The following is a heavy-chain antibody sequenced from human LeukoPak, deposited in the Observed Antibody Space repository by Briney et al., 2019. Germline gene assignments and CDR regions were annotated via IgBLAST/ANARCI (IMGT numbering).Heavy chain of an antibody. CDR1: GGSFSGYY. D-gene: IGHD3-22*01. J-gene: IGHJ4*02. V-gene: IGHV4-34*01. CDR2: INHSGST. CDR3: ARDKYFYDSRGYLFDY. Sequence: SETLSLTCAVYGGSFSGYYWSWIRQPPGKGLEWIGEINHSGSTNYNPSLTSRGTISVDTSKNQFSLKLSSVTAADTAVYYCARDKYFYDSRGYLFDYWGQGTLVTVSS.